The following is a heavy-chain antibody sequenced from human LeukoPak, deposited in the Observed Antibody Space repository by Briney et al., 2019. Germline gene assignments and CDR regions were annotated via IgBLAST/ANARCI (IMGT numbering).Heavy chain of an antibody. V-gene: IGHV4-4*07. CDR3: ARELLWFGTYYYGMDV. D-gene: IGHD3-10*01. CDR2: IYTSGST. CDR1: GGSISSYY. J-gene: IGHJ6*02. Sequence: PSETLSLTCTVSGGSISSYYWSWIRQPAGKGLEWIGRIYTSGSTNYNPSLKSRVTMSVDTSKNQFSLKLSSVTAADTAVYYCARELLWFGTYYYGMDVWGQGTTVTVS.